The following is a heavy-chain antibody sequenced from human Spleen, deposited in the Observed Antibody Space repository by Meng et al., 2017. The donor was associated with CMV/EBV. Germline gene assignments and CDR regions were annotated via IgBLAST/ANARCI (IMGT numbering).Heavy chain of an antibody. V-gene: IGHV3-30*02. J-gene: IGHJ6*02. CDR2: IRYDGSNK. D-gene: IGHD4-17*01. CDR1: GFTFSSYG. Sequence: GESLKISCAASGFTFSSYGMHWVRQAPGKGLEWVAFIRYDGSNKYYADSVKGRFTISRDNSKNTLYLQMFSLRGEETAIYFCAKDRRGDYYNHHYGMDVWGQGTTVTVSS. CDR3: AKDRRGDYYNHHYGMDV.